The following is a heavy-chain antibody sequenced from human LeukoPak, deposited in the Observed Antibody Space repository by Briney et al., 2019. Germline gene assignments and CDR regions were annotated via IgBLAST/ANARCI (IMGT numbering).Heavy chain of an antibody. CDR1: GFTFSSYG. Sequence: GGSLRLSCAASGFTFSSYGMHWVRQAPGKGLEWVAVIWDDGSNKYYADSVKGRFTISRDNSKNTLYLQMNSLRAEDTAVYYCARQSSWSLFDYWGQGTLVTVSS. CDR2: IWDDGSNK. J-gene: IGHJ4*02. CDR3: ARQSSWSLFDY. D-gene: IGHD6-13*01. V-gene: IGHV3-33*01.